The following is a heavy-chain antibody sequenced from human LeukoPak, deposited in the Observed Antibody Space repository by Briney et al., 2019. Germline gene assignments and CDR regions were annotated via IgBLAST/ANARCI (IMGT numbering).Heavy chain of an antibody. CDR2: INYSGGTT. CDR3: AKDSVLSRYYGDYEV. Sequence: GGSLRLSCAASGFTFSSYSMNWVRQAPGRPLEWVSFINYSGGTTYYAESVKGRCTISRDNSQNTLYLQMNSLRAEDTAVYYCAKDSVLSRYYGDYEVWGQGTLVTVSS. D-gene: IGHD4-17*01. V-gene: IGHV3-23*01. CDR1: GFTFSSYS. J-gene: IGHJ4*02.